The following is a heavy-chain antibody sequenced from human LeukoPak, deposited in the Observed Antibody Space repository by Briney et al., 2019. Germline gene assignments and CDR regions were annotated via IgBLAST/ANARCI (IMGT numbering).Heavy chain of an antibody. CDR3: ARDVRGDGYNYGFDY. V-gene: IGHV3-13*01. Sequence: GGSLRLSCAASGFTFSSYDMHWVRQATGKGLEWVSAIGTAGDTYYPGSVKGRFTISRENAKNSLYLQMNSLRAEDTAVYYCARDVRGDGYNYGFDYWGQGTLVTVSS. J-gene: IGHJ4*02. CDR1: GFTFSSYD. CDR2: IGTAGDT. D-gene: IGHD3-10*02.